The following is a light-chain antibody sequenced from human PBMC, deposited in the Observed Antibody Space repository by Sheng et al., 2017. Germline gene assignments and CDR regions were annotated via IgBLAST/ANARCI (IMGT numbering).Light chain of an antibody. Sequence: DIQMTQSPSTLSASVGDRVTVTCRASQSISDLLAWYQQKPGKAPKVLIYKASSLESGVPSRFTGSGSGTEFTLTISSLQPADFATYYCQQYSTYSRTFGQGTKLEI. CDR2: KAS. V-gene: IGKV1-5*03. J-gene: IGKJ2*01. CDR1: QSISDL. CDR3: QQYSTYSRT.